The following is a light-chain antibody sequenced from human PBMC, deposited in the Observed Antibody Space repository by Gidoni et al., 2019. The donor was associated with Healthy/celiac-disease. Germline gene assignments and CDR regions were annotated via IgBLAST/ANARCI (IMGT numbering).Light chain of an antibody. J-gene: IGKJ1*01. CDR1: QSISSY. Sequence: DIQMTQSPSSLSASVGDRVTITCRASQSISSYLTWYQQKPGKAPTLLIYAASSLQSGVPSRFSGSGAGTDFTLTISSLQHEDFATYYCQQSYSTPPTFGQGTKVEIK. CDR2: AAS. CDR3: QQSYSTPPT. V-gene: IGKV1-39*01.